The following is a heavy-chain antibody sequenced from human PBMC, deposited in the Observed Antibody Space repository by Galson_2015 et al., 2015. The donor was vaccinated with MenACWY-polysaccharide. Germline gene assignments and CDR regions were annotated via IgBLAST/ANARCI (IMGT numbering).Heavy chain of an antibody. CDR1: GFTFSSYW. D-gene: IGHD1-26*01. J-gene: IGHJ4*02. CDR3: ARDWGVSYPRFDY. Sequence: SLRLSCAASGFTFSSYWMSWVRQAPGKGLEWVANIKKDGSEIYYVDSVKGRFTISRDNAKNSLYLQMNSLRAEDTAVYYCARDWGVSYPRFDYWVQGTLVTVSS. CDR2: IKKDGSEI. V-gene: IGHV3-7*01.